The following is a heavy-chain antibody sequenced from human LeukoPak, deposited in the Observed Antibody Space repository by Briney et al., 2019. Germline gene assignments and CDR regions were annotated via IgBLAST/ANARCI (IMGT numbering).Heavy chain of an antibody. D-gene: IGHD1-14*01. V-gene: IGHV3-23*01. J-gene: IGHJ4*02. Sequence: GGSLRLSCAASGFTFSSYAMSWVRRAPGKGLEWVSAISGSGGSTYYADSVKGRFTISRDNSKNTLYLQMNSLRAEDTAVYYCAKDRREPPAVEDRGQGTLVTVSS. CDR1: GFTFSSYA. CDR3: AKDRREPPAVED. CDR2: ISGSGGST.